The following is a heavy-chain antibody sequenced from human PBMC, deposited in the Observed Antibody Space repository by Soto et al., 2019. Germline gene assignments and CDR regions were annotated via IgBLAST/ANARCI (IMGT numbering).Heavy chain of an antibody. J-gene: IGHJ5*02. V-gene: IGHV1-18*01. CDR2: ISAYNGNT. CDR1: GYTFTSYG. Sequence: ASVKVSCKASGYTFTSYGTSWVRQALGQGLEWMGWISAYNGNTNYAQKLQGRVTMTTDTSTSTAYMELRSLRSDDTAVYYCARDRSYYGSAWFDPWGQGTLVTVSS. D-gene: IGHD3-10*01. CDR3: ARDRSYYGSAWFDP.